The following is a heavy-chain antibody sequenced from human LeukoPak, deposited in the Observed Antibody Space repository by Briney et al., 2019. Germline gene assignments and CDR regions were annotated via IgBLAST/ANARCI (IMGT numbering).Heavy chain of an antibody. D-gene: IGHD3-9*01. V-gene: IGHV1-69*13. Sequence: ASVKVPCKASGGTFSSYAISWVRQAPGQGLEWMGGIIPIFGTANYAQKFQGRVTITADESTSTAYMELSSLRSEDTAVYYCARSGGIDWLNTFRWWGQGTLVTVSS. J-gene: IGHJ4*02. CDR3: ARSGGIDWLNTFRW. CDR1: GGTFSSYA. CDR2: IIPIFGTA.